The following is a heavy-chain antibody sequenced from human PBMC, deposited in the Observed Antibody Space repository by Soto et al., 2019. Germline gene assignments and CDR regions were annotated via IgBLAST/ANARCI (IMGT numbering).Heavy chain of an antibody. Sequence: EVQLVESGGGLVQPGGSLRLSCAASGFTFSYFTMNWVRQAPGQGLEWVSYISSSSSTIYYADSVKGRFTISRDNAKNSLYLQMNTLRVEDTAMYYCTRDWVIWGQGTLVSVSS. J-gene: IGHJ4*02. D-gene: IGHD2-21*01. CDR1: GFTFSYFT. CDR3: TRDWVI. CDR2: ISSSSSTI. V-gene: IGHV3-48*01.